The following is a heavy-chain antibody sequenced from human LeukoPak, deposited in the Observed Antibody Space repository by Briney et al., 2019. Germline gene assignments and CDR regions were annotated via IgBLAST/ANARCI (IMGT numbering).Heavy chain of an antibody. J-gene: IGHJ5*02. D-gene: IGHD2-21*01. V-gene: IGHV1-69*05. CDR2: IIPIFGRA. Sequence: SVKVSCKASGGTFNSYAISWVRQAPGQGLEWMGGIIPIFGRANYAQKFQGRVTITTDESTSTAYMELSSLRSEATAVYYRARGFIGDSRRNWFDRWGQGTLVTVSS. CDR1: GGTFNSYA. CDR3: ARGFIGDSRRNWFDR.